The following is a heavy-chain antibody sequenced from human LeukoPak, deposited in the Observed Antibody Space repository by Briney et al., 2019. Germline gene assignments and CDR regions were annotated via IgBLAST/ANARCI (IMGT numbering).Heavy chain of an antibody. CDR1: GFTFRNYV. Sequence: GGSLRLSCAASGFTFRNYVIHWVRQAPGKGLEWVAVMSSDLNVKLYADSVRGRFTISRDNSRSTLYLQMNSLRPEDTAIYYCAREGYYGSGSPPSLYFDYWGQGTLVTVSS. CDR2: MSSDLNVK. J-gene: IGHJ4*02. D-gene: IGHD3-10*01. V-gene: IGHV3-30-3*01. CDR3: AREGYYGSGSPPSLYFDY.